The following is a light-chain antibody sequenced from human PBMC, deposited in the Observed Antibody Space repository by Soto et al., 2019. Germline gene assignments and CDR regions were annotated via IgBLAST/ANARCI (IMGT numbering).Light chain of an antibody. J-gene: IGLJ1*01. CDR1: SSDVGAYNY. CDR2: EVS. CDR3: TSYAGTYSFFYV. Sequence: QSALTQPRSASGSPGQAVTISGTGTSSDVGAYNYVSWYQQLPGKAPKLIIYEVSKRPSGVPDRFSGSKSGNTASLTVSGLQAEDESDYYCTSYAGTYSFFYVFGTGTKLTVL. V-gene: IGLV2-8*01.